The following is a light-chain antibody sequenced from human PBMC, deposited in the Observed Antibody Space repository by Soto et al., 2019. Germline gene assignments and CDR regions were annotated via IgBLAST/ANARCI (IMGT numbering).Light chain of an antibody. CDR1: QSVSSN. Sequence: EIVMTQSPATLSVSPGERATLSCRASQSVSSNLAWYQQKPGQTPRLLIFGASTRATGIPARFSGSGSGTEFTLTISSPQSEDFAVYYCQLYNTWPPLTFGGGTKVEIK. J-gene: IGKJ4*01. V-gene: IGKV3-15*01. CDR2: GAS. CDR3: QLYNTWPPLT.